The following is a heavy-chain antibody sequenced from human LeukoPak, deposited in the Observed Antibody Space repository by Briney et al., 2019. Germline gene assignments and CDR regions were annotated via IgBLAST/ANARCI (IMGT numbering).Heavy chain of an antibody. CDR1: GFTFSSYG. Sequence: PGGSLRLSCAASGFTFSSYGMHWVRQAPGKGLEWVAFIRYDGSNKYYADSVKGRFTISRDNSKNTLYLQMNSLRAEDTAVYYCARDYVVGATDYYYMDVWGKGTTVTVSS. V-gene: IGHV3-30*02. CDR2: IRYDGSNK. J-gene: IGHJ6*03. D-gene: IGHD1-26*01. CDR3: ARDYVVGATDYYYMDV.